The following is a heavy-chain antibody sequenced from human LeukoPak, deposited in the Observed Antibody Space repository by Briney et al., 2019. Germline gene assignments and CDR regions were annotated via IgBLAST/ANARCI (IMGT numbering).Heavy chain of an antibody. D-gene: IGHD5-18*01. J-gene: IGHJ4*02. Sequence: KSGGSLRLSCAASGFTFSSYSMNWVRQAPGKGLEWVSSISSSSSYIYYADSVKGRFTISRDNAKNSLYLQMNSLRAEDTAVYYCARAKVVRAMVSRYFDYWGQGTLVTVSS. CDR2: ISSSSSYI. CDR1: GFTFSSYS. CDR3: ARAKVVRAMVSRYFDY. V-gene: IGHV3-21*01.